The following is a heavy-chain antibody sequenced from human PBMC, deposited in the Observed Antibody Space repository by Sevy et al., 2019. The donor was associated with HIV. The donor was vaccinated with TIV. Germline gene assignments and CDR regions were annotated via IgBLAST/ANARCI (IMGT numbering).Heavy chain of an antibody. CDR2: ISTSTSTTTI. J-gene: IGHJ4*02. D-gene: IGHD3-22*01. Sequence: GGSLRLSCAASGFTFNDYNLSWIRQAPGKGLEWVSYISTSTSTTTIYYADSVKGRFTISRDNAKNSIYLQMNSLRVDDTAIYYCARKYDSSGYFVYWGQGTLVTVSS. CDR1: GFTFNDYN. CDR3: ARKYDSSGYFVY. V-gene: IGHV3-11*01.